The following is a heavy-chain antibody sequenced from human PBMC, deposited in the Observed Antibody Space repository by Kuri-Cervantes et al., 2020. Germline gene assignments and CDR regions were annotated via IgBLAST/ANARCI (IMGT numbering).Heavy chain of an antibody. CDR3: VKDYGSGNYPFGDC. Sequence: GGSLRFSWAASGFTFSRNAMSWVRQAPGKGLEWVSGIIENGGSTYYADSVKGRFSISRDNSKNTLYLQMNSLRAEDTAIYYCVKDYGSGNYPFGDCWGQGTLVTVSS. J-gene: IGHJ4*02. D-gene: IGHD3-10*01. CDR1: GFTFSRNA. V-gene: IGHV3-23*01. CDR2: IIENGGST.